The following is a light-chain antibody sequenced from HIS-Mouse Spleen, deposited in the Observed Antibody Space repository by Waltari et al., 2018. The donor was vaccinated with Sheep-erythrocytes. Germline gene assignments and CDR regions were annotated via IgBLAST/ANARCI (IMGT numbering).Light chain of an antibody. CDR1: SSDVGGYNY. Sequence: QSALTQPPSASGSPGQSVTISCTGTSSDVGGYNYVSWYQQHPGKAPKLMIYEVSKRPSGVPARFSGSKSGNTASLTVSGLQAEDEADDYCSSYAGSNNYVFGTGTKVTVL. J-gene: IGLJ1*01. CDR3: SSYAGSNNYV. V-gene: IGLV2-8*01. CDR2: EVS.